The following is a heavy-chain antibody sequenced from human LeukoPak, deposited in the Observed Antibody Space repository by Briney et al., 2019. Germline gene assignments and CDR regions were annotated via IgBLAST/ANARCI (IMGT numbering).Heavy chain of an antibody. Sequence: GGSLRLSCAASGFTFSSSAMSWVRLAPGKGLEWVSGISGSDGSTYYADSVKGRFTISRDNSKNTLYLQMNSLRAEDTAVYYCAKVSIIAVAGFSWYFDLWGRGTLVTVSS. CDR1: GFTFSSSA. D-gene: IGHD6-19*01. V-gene: IGHV3-23*01. CDR3: AKVSIIAVAGFSWYFDL. J-gene: IGHJ2*01. CDR2: ISGSDGST.